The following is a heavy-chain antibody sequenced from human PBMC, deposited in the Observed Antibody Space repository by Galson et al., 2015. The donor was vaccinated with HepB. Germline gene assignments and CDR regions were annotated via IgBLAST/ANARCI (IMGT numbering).Heavy chain of an antibody. CDR3: ARGTPLDDYGDYEVPANAFDI. J-gene: IGHJ3*02. D-gene: IGHD4-17*01. CDR2: ISYDGSNK. CDR1: GFTFSSYA. Sequence: SLRLSCAASGFTFSSYAMHWVRQAPGKGLEWVAVISYDGSNKYYADSVKGRLTISRDSSKNTLYLQMNSLRAEDTAVYYCARGTPLDDYGDYEVPANAFDIWGQGTMVTVSS. V-gene: IGHV3-30-3*01.